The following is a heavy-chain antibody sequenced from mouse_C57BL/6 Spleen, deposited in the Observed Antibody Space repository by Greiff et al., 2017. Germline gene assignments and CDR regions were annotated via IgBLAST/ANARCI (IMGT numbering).Heavy chain of an antibody. CDR1: GFTFSDYG. CDR3: ARGVADFDY. J-gene: IGHJ2*01. Sequence: EVQRVESGGGLVKPGGSLKLSCAASGFTFSDYGMHWVRQAPEQGLEWVAYISSGSSTINYAATVKGRFTISRNNAKNTLFLQMTSLRSEDTAMYYCARGVADFDYWGQGTTLTVSS. D-gene: IGHD1-1*01. CDR2: ISSGSSTI. V-gene: IGHV5-17*01.